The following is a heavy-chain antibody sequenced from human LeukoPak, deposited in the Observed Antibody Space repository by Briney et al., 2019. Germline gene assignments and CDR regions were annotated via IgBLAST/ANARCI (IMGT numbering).Heavy chain of an antibody. CDR2: INPNSGST. Sequence: SVKVSYKPSGYTFTRYYMNWVRQAPGPRLEWLGWINPNSGSTKYAQKFQGRVTMTRDTSISTAYMELGRLRSDDTAVYYCARDEDCSGGSCPPFDHWGQGTLVTVSS. V-gene: IGHV1-2*02. CDR1: GYTFTRYY. CDR3: ARDEDCSGGSCPPFDH. J-gene: IGHJ4*02. D-gene: IGHD2-15*01.